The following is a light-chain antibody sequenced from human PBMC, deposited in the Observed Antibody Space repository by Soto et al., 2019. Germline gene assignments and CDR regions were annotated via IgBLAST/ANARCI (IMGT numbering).Light chain of an antibody. J-gene: IGKJ1*01. CDR1: QSISSY. CDR3: QQIYSTPWT. Sequence: DIQMTQSPSSLSASVGDRVTITCRASQSISSYLNWYQQKPGKAPKLLIYAASSLQSGVPSRFSGSGSGTDFTLTISSLLPEDSATYYCQQIYSTPWTFGQGTKVEIK. CDR2: AAS. V-gene: IGKV1-39*01.